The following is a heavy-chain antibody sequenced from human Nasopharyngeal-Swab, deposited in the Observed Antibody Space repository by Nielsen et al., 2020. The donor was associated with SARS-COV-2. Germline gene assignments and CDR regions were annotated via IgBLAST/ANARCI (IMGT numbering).Heavy chain of an antibody. D-gene: IGHD1-26*01. J-gene: IGHJ5*02. Sequence: GESLKISCAASGFTFDDYAMHWVRQAPGKGLEWVSLITGDGIITYYADSVKGRFTIFRDNSKNSLYLQMNSLTTEDAALYYCAKGGWELLNWFDPWGQGTLVTVSS. CDR2: ITGDGIIT. CDR1: GFTFDDYA. V-gene: IGHV3-43*02. CDR3: AKGGWELLNWFDP.